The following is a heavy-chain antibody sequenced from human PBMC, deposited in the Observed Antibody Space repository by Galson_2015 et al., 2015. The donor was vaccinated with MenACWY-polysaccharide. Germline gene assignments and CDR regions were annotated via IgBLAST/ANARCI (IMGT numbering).Heavy chain of an antibody. CDR1: GYTFTTYY. J-gene: IGHJ4*02. Sequence: SVKVSCKASGYTFTTYYLHRVRQAPGQGLEWMGIINPRGGSTRHAQNFQDRVTMTRDTSTRTVYMELSSLRSDDTAVFYCARGNELEAFDYWGQGTLVTVSS. D-gene: IGHD1-1*01. V-gene: IGHV1-46*01. CDR2: INPRGGST. CDR3: ARGNELEAFDY.